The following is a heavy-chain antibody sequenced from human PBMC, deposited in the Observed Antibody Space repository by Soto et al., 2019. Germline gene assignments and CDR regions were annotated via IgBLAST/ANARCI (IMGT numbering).Heavy chain of an antibody. D-gene: IGHD3-10*01. CDR1: GYTFTNYD. CDR2: ISTYTGKT. V-gene: IGHV1-18*01. Sequence: QVHLVQSGAEVKKPGASVKVSCKASGYTFTNYDINWVRQAPGQGLEWMGWISTYTGKTNYAQKLQGRVTMTTDTSTSTAYMGLRSLRSDDTAVYYCARGYYYGSGRPTPGGMDVWGQGTTVTVSS. J-gene: IGHJ6*02. CDR3: ARGYYYGSGRPTPGGMDV.